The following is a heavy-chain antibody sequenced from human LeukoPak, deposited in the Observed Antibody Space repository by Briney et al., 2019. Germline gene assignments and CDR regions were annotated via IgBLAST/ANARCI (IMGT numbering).Heavy chain of an antibody. CDR3: ARDIRTVKDSNYYGWFDP. J-gene: IGHJ5*02. D-gene: IGHD4-11*01. CDR2: ISADGRNT. Sequence: QPGGSLRLSCAASGFTSGDYGMGWVRHAPGKGLEWVSSISADGRNTYYAVSVKGRFTMSRDNSNNMVFLQMNSLTAEDTALYYWARDIRTVKDSNYYGWFDPWGQGTLVTVSS. V-gene: IGHV3-23*01. CDR1: GFTSGDYG.